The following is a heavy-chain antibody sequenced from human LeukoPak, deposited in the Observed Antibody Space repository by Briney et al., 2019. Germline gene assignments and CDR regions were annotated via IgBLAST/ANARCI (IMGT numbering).Heavy chain of an antibody. CDR1: GASISSLC. CDR3: ASESRQLGN. Sequence: SETLSLTCTVSGASISSLCWSWIRQPPGRGLEWIGFISNSGSPTYNPSLNSRVTISLDTSKNQFSLKVNYVTAADTDVYYCASESRQLGNWGQGTLVTVSS. D-gene: IGHD1-1*01. V-gene: IGHV4-59*01. J-gene: IGHJ4*02. CDR2: ISNSGSP.